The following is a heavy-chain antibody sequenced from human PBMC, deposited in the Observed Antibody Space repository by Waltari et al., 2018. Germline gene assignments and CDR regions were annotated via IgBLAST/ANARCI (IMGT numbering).Heavy chain of an antibody. Sequence: QVQLVQSGAEVKKPGSSVKVSCKASGGTFSSYAISWVRQAPGQGLEWMGGIIPIVGTANYAQKFQGRVTITADESTSTAYMELSSLRAEDTAVYYCARDPTCSSTSCYYYYGMDVWGQGTTVTVSS. CDR2: IIPIVGTA. D-gene: IGHD2-2*01. V-gene: IGHV1-69*01. J-gene: IGHJ6*02. CDR3: ARDPTCSSTSCYYYYGMDV. CDR1: GGTFSSYA.